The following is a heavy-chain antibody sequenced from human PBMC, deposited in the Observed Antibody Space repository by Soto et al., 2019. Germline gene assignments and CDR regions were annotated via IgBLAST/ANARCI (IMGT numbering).Heavy chain of an antibody. Sequence: GGSLRLSCAASGFTFSNAWMNWVRQAPGKGLEWVGRINSDGSSTSYADSVKGRFTISRDNAKNTLYLQMNSLRAEDTAVYYCARDPTFFYDSSGYYDYWGQGTLVTVSS. J-gene: IGHJ4*02. CDR2: INSDGSST. CDR1: GFTFSNAW. D-gene: IGHD3-22*01. CDR3: ARDPTFFYDSSGYYDY. V-gene: IGHV3-74*01.